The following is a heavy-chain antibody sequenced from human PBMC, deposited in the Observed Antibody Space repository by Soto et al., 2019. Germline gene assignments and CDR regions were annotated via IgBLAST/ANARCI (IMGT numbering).Heavy chain of an antibody. CDR3: ARRRVIAYYYGSGSKAGHAFDI. D-gene: IGHD3-10*01. J-gene: IGHJ3*02. Sequence: SETLSLTCAVSSGSISSSNWWSWVRQPPGKGLEWIGEIYHSGSTNYNPSLKSRVTISVDKSKNQFSLKLSSVTAADTAVYYCARRRVIAYYYGSGSKAGHAFDIWGQGTMVTVSS. CDR1: SGSISSSNW. V-gene: IGHV4-4*02. CDR2: IYHSGST.